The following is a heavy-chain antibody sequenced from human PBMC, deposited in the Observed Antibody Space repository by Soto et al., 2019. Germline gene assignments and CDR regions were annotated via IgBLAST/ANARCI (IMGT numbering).Heavy chain of an antibody. V-gene: IGHV4-59*01. J-gene: IGHJ5*02. CDR3: ARRAVVAVTGSLDNWLDP. CDR1: GGSITSYN. Sequence: SETLSLTCTVSGGSITSYNWNWLRQPPGKALKWIGYVYNSGSTNYNPSLKSRVTISVDTSKNQFSLKVNSVTAADTAVYYFARRAVVAVTGSLDNWLDPWGQGILVTVSS. D-gene: IGHD2-21*01. CDR2: VYNSGST.